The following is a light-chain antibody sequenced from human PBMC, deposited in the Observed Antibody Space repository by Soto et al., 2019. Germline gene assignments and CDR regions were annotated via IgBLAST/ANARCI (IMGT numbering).Light chain of an antibody. CDR3: QQDLISPWT. J-gene: IGKJ1*01. CDR2: GAF. Sequence: DIVLTQSPGALSLSPGERATLSCRASQSVSSNYLAWYQQKVGQAPRLLIYGAFSRATGIPDRFSGGGSGTDFTLTINRREPEDVAGYYCQQDLISPWTFGQGTKVEIK. V-gene: IGKV3-20*01. CDR1: QSVSSNY.